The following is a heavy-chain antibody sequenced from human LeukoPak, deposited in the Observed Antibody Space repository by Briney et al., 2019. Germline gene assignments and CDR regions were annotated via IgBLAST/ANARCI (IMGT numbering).Heavy chain of an antibody. D-gene: IGHD3-16*01. Sequence: GGSLRLSCAASRFTFRNYGMHWVRQAPGKGLEWVAVIWYDGSKKYYVDSVEGRFTISRDNSKNTVHLEMNSLRVEDTAVYYCARSLGETTFDYWGQGTLVTVSS. CDR1: RFTFRNYG. CDR2: IWYDGSKK. V-gene: IGHV3-33*01. CDR3: ARSLGETTFDY. J-gene: IGHJ4*02.